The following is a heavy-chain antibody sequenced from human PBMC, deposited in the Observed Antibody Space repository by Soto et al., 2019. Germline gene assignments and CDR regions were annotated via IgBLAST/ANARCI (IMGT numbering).Heavy chain of an antibody. CDR1: GGSISSYY. V-gene: IGHV4-59*08. J-gene: IGHJ4*02. CDR2: IYYSGST. CDR3: ARTVGATDLYFDY. D-gene: IGHD1-26*01. Sequence: SETLSLTCTVSGGSISSYYWSWIRQPPGKGLEWIGYIYYSGSTNYNPSLKSRVTISVDTSKNQFSLKLSSVTAADTAVYYCARTVGATDLYFDYWGQGTLVTVS.